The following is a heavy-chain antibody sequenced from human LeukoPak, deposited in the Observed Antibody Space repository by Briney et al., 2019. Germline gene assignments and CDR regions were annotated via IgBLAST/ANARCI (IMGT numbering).Heavy chain of an antibody. Sequence: GGSLRLSCAASGFTFSSYGMSWVRQAPGKGLEWVSVISGSGGSTYYADSVKGRFTISRDNSKNTLYLQMNSLRAEDTAVYYCASLGGSGRYWYFDSWGQETLDTVSS. V-gene: IGHV3-23*01. D-gene: IGHD1-26*01. CDR1: GFTFSSYG. CDR3: ASLGGSGRYWYFDS. J-gene: IGHJ4*02. CDR2: ISGSGGST.